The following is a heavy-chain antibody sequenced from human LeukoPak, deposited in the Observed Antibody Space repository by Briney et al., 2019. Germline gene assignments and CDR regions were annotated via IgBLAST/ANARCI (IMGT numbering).Heavy chain of an antibody. CDR2: IYPGDSDT. V-gene: IGHV5-51*01. Sequence: GESLKISCKGSGYSFTIYWIGWVRQMPGKGLEWMGIIYPGDSDTRYSPSFQGQVTISADKSISTAYLQWSSLKASDTAMYYCARHGAPESYDFWSGYYTLPYYYYGMDVWGQGTTVTVSS. CDR3: ARHGAPESYDFWSGYYTLPYYYYGMDV. D-gene: IGHD3-3*01. CDR1: GYSFTIYW. J-gene: IGHJ6*02.